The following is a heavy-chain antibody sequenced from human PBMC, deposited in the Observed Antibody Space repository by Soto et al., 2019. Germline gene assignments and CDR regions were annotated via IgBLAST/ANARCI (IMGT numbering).Heavy chain of an antibody. CDR3: ARDRRGYDSSGYYDAFDI. CDR1: GGTFSSYA. J-gene: IGHJ3*02. Sequence: GASVKVSCKASGGTFSSYAISWVRQAPGQGLEWMGGIIPIFGTANYAQKFQGRVTITADESTSTAYMELSSLRSEDTAVYYCARDRRGYDSSGYYDAFDIWGQGTMVTVSS. CDR2: IIPIFGTA. V-gene: IGHV1-69*13. D-gene: IGHD3-22*01.